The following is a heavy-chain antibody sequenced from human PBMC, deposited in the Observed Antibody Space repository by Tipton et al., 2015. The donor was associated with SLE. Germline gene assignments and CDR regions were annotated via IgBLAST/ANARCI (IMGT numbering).Heavy chain of an antibody. Sequence: TLSLTCSVSGGSVTSFYWNWIWHPPGKGLEWIGYIFYTGSANYNPSLKSRVTISLDTSKNQFSLKLNSVTAADTAVYYCARDRFPGWFDPWGQGTLVTVSS. CDR2: IFYTGSA. J-gene: IGHJ5*02. CDR1: GGSVTSFY. D-gene: IGHD7-27*01. CDR3: ARDRFPGWFDP. V-gene: IGHV4-59*02.